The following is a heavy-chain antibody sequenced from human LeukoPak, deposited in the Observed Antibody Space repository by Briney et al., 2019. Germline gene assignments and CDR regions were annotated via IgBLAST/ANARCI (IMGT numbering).Heavy chain of an antibody. J-gene: IGHJ4*02. CDR1: GGSISSSSHY. V-gene: IGHV4-39*01. Sequence: SETLSLTCTVSGGSISSSSHYWGWIRQPPGKGLEWTASIFYSGSTYCNPSLKSRVTISVDTSKNQFSLKLTSVTAADTAVYYCARFDRGGDYFDYWGQGTLVTVSS. CDR3: ARFDRGGDYFDY. CDR2: IFYSGST. D-gene: IGHD3-16*02.